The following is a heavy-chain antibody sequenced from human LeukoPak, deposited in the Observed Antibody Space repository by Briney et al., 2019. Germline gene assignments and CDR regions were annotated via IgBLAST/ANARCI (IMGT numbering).Heavy chain of an antibody. Sequence: ASVKVSCKASGYTFTSYGISWVRQAPGQGLEWMGWISAYNGNTNYAQKLQGRVTMTTDTSTSTAYMELRSLRSDDTAVYYCARDNIGLIVGATTGRGIFDYWGQGTLVTVSS. D-gene: IGHD1-26*01. CDR2: ISAYNGNT. CDR3: ARDNIGLIVGATTGRGIFDY. J-gene: IGHJ4*02. V-gene: IGHV1-18*01. CDR1: GYTFTSYG.